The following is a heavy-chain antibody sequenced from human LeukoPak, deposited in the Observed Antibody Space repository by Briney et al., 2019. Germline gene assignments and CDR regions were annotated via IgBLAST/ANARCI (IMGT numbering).Heavy chain of an antibody. CDR2: VKQDASER. V-gene: IGHV3-7*05. CDR3: ARTGSGWQPGDY. D-gene: IGHD6-19*01. J-gene: IGHJ4*02. CDR1: GXAFSKFW. Sequence: GGSLRLSCAASGXAFSKFWMTWVRQAPGKGLEWVATVKQDASERYYVDSVKGRSTISRDNAHNSLYLQMHTLSPEDTAVYYCARTGSGWQPGDYWGQGTLVTVSS.